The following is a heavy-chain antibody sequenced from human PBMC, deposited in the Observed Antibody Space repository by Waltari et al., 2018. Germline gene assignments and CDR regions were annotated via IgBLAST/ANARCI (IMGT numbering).Heavy chain of an antibody. D-gene: IGHD3-22*01. CDR2: ISSSSSYI. CDR3: AKKKPSSGYSY. V-gene: IGHV3-21*04. J-gene: IGHJ4*02. CDR1: GFTFSSYS. Sequence: EVQLVESGGGLVKPGGSLRLSCAASGFTFSSYSMNWVRQAPGKGLEWVSSISSSSSYIYYADSVKGRFTISRDNAKNSLYLQMNSLRAEDTAVYYCAKKKPSSGYSYWGQGTLVTVSS.